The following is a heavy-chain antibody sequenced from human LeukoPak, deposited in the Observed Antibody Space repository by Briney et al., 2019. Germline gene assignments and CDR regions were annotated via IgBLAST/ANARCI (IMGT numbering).Heavy chain of an antibody. V-gene: IGHV4-34*01. J-gene: IGHJ5*02. D-gene: IGHD6-13*01. CDR3: ARADGSSSWYRYNWFDP. Sequence: SETLSLTCAVYGGSFSGYYLSWIRQPPGKGLEWIGEINHSGSTNYNPSLKSRVTTSADTSKSQFSLKLSSVTAADTAVYYCARADGSSSWYRYNWFDPWGQGTLVTVSS. CDR1: GGSFSGYY. CDR2: INHSGST.